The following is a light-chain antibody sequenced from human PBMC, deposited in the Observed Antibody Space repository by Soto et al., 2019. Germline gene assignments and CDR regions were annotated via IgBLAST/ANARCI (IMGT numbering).Light chain of an antibody. CDR2: KAS. Sequence: DIQMTQSPSTLSASIGDGVTITCRASQTIDTCLAWYQQKPVKAPKLLIYKASSLQTGVPSRFSGSGSGTEFTLTISSLQPDDFATYYCQHYSFCSRTFGQGTKVEVK. V-gene: IGKV1-5*03. CDR1: QTIDTC. CDR3: QHYSFCSRT. J-gene: IGKJ1*01.